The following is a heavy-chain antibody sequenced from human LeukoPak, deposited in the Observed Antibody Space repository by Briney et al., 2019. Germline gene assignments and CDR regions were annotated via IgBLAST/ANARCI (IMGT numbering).Heavy chain of an antibody. CDR3: AKDLVAWDLYYGSGELDY. CDR1: GFTFSSYA. V-gene: IGHV3-23*01. D-gene: IGHD3-10*01. J-gene: IGHJ4*02. Sequence: GGSLRLSCAASGFTFSSYAMSWVRQAPGKGLEWASAISGSGGCTYYADSVKGRFTISRDNSKDTLYLQMNSLRAEDTAVYYCAKDLVAWDLYYGSGELDYWGQGTLVTVSS. CDR2: ISGSGGCT.